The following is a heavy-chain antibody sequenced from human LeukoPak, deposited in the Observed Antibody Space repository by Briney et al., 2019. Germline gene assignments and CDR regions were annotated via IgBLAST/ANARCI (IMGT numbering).Heavy chain of an antibody. CDR2: ISAYNGNT. Sequence: GASVKVSCKASGYTFTSYGIIWGRQAPGQRLERVGWISAYNGNTNYAQKLQGRVTMTTDTSTSTAYMELRSLRSDDTAVYYCARVLTMVRGAFNWFDPWGQGTLVTVSS. J-gene: IGHJ5*02. D-gene: IGHD3-10*01. CDR1: GYTFTSYG. V-gene: IGHV1-18*01. CDR3: ARVLTMVRGAFNWFDP.